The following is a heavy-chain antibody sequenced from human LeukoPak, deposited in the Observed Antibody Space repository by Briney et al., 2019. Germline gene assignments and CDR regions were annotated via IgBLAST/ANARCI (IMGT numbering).Heavy chain of an antibody. Sequence: GGSLRLSCAASGFTFSSYEMNWVRRAPGKGLEWISYISSRGRTIYYGDSVRSRFTISRDNAENSLYLQMNSLRAEDTAVYYCARSPYYYGSETYSDGRGFDYWGRGTLVTVSS. D-gene: IGHD3-10*01. CDR2: ISSRGRTI. CDR1: GFTFSSYE. J-gene: IGHJ4*02. V-gene: IGHV3-48*03. CDR3: ARSPYYYGSETYSDGRGFDY.